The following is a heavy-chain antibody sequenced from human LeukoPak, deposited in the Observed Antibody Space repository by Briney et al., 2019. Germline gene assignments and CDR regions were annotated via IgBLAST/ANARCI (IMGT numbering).Heavy chain of an antibody. CDR1: GFTFSNYA. V-gene: IGHV3-23*01. D-gene: IGHD6-19*01. CDR2: ISGGGATA. Sequence: GGSLRLSCAASGFTFSNYAMSWVRQAPGKGLDWVSIISGGGATAYYADSVEGRFTIPRDNSKTMLYLQMNSLRAEDTAVYYCAKTGSGWSHFDSWGQGTLVTVSS. CDR3: AKTGSGWSHFDS. J-gene: IGHJ4*02.